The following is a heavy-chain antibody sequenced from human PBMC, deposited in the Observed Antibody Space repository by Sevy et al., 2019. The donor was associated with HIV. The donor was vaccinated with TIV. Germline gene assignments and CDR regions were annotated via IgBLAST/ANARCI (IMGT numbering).Heavy chain of an antibody. CDR2: LYHSGST. CDR3: ARHVPWDYDGIPTRTLLDY. D-gene: IGHD4-17*01. CDR1: GYSISSGYY. Sequence: SETLSLTCAVSGYSISSGYYWGWIRQPPGTGLEWIGSLYHSGSTYYNPSLKSRVTISVDTSKNQFSLKLSSVTAADSAEYYCARHVPWDYDGIPTRTLLDYWGQGTLVTVSS. J-gene: IGHJ4*02. V-gene: IGHV4-38-2*01.